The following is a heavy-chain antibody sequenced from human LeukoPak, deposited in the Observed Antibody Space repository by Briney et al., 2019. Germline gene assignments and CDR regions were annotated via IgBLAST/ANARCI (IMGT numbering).Heavy chain of an antibody. Sequence: GGSLRLSCAASGFTFSSFGMHWVRQAPGKGLEWVAVIWYDGSNKYYADSVKGRFTITRDNSDNTLYLQMNSLRAEDTAVYFCARGGSGSYIYYFDYWGQGTPVTVSS. V-gene: IGHV3-33*01. D-gene: IGHD1-26*01. J-gene: IGHJ4*02. CDR1: GFTFSSFG. CDR3: ARGGSGSYIYYFDY. CDR2: IWYDGSNK.